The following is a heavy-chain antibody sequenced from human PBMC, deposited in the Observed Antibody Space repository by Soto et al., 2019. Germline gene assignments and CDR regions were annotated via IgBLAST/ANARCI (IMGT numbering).Heavy chain of an antibody. V-gene: IGHV1-58*01. CDR2: IVVGSGNT. J-gene: IGHJ6*02. D-gene: IGHD2-15*01. CDR1: GLTFTSSA. CDR3: AADYCSGGSCYYGMDV. Sequence: GASVKVSCKASGLTFTSSAVQWVRQARGQRLEWIGWIVVGSGNTNYAQKFQERVTITRDMSTSTAYMELSSLRSEDTAVYHCAADYCSGGSCYYGMDVWGQGTTVTVSS.